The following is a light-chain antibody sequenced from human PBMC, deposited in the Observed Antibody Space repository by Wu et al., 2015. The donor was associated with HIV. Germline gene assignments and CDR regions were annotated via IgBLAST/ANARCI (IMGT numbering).Light chain of an antibody. CDR1: QSINSN. V-gene: IGKV3-20*01. CDR2: DAS. J-gene: IGKJ1*01. CDR3: QQYGSSPRT. Sequence: EVVMTQSPATLSVSPGETATLFCRASQSINSNLVWYQQKPGRAPRLLIYDASTRATGTPGRFSGRGSGTDFTLTISRLEPEDFAVYYCQQYGSSPRTFGQGTKVEIK.